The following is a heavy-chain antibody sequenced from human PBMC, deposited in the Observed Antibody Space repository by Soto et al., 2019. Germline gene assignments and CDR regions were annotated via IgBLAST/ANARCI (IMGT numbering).Heavy chain of an antibody. CDR1: GGSISSGGYS. CDR3: ARDQLEGNLFDP. V-gene: IGHV4-30-2*01. J-gene: IGHJ5*02. CDR2: INHSGST. D-gene: IGHD1-1*01. Sequence: QLQLQESGSGLVRPSQTLSLTCAVSGGSISSGGYSWNWIRQPPGKGLEWIGYINHSGSTLYNPSLRSRVTISVDKSKNQFSLKLSSVTAADTAVYYCARDQLEGNLFDPWGQGTLVTVSS.